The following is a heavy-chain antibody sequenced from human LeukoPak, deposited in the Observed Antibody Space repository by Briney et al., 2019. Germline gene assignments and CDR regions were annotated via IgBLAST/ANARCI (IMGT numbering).Heavy chain of an antibody. CDR2: IIPIFGTA. V-gene: IGHV1-69*13. D-gene: IGHD6-13*01. CDR3: AWPSGNNGYSSSWYTPDY. J-gene: IGHJ4*02. Sequence: GASVKVSCKASGGTFSSYAISWVRQAPGQGLEWMGGIIPIFGTANYAQKFQGRVTITADESTSTAYMGLSSLRSEDTAVYYCAWPSGNNGYSSSWYTPDYWGQGTLVTVSS. CDR1: GGTFSSYA.